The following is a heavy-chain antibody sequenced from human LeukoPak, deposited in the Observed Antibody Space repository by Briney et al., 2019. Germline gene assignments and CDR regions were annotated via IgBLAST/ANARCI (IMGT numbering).Heavy chain of an antibody. Sequence: SVKVSCKASGGTFSTDALAWVRQVPGQGPEWMGRIIPVFGTTNYAETFQGGVTITADISTSTAYMQLSSLRSEDTAVYYCAREAGIAITGTIWYFDLWGRGTLVTVSS. CDR1: GGTFSTDA. J-gene: IGHJ2*01. CDR3: AREAGIAITGTIWYFDL. CDR2: IIPVFGTT. V-gene: IGHV1-69*06. D-gene: IGHD1/OR15-1a*01.